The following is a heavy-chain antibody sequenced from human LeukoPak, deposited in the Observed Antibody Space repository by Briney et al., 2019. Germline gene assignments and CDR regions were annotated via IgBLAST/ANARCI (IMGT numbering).Heavy chain of an antibody. V-gene: IGHV3-20*04. D-gene: IGHD6-13*01. J-gene: IGHJ4*02. CDR2: INWDGTNT. CDR1: GSTFDDYG. CDR3: VRDVSSNWYSFNF. Sequence: GGSLRLSCGDSGSTFDDYGMSWVRQAPGKGLEWLCGINWDGTNTHYADSVKGRFTISRDNAKNSLFLQMSSLRVEDTALYYCVRDVSSNWYSFNFWGQGTLVTVTS.